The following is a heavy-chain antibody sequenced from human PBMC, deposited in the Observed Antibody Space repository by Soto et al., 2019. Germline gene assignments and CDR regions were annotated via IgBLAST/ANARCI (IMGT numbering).Heavy chain of an antibody. D-gene: IGHD3-22*01. Sequence: ASVKVSCKASGYTFTSYGISWVRQAPGQGLEWMGWISAYNGNTNYAQKLQGRVTMTTDTSTSTAYMELRSLRSDDTAVYYCAREIVVTTRYYYDSSGYPNYGMDVWGQATTVTVSS. J-gene: IGHJ6*02. CDR2: ISAYNGNT. CDR1: GYTFTSYG. CDR3: AREIVVTTRYYYDSSGYPNYGMDV. V-gene: IGHV1-18*01.